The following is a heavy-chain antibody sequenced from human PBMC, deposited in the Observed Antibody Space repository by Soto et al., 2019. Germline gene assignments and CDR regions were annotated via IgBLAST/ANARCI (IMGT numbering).Heavy chain of an antibody. CDR2: VYWHDDK. Sequence: QITLKESGPSLVKPTQTLTLTCTFSGFSLTNTGVTVGWIRQPPGQALEWLALVYWHDDKRYNPSLRNRLTIAKDTSKNRVVLTLANVGPVDTATYCCAHSHFEILTGPFDSWGRGTLVTVSS. CDR3: AHSHFEILTGPFDS. CDR1: GFSLTNTGVT. J-gene: IGHJ5*01. D-gene: IGHD3-9*01. V-gene: IGHV2-5*01.